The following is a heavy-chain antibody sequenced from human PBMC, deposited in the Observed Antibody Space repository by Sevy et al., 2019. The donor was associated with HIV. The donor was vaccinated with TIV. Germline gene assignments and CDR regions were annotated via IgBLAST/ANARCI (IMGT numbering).Heavy chain of an antibody. Sequence: GGSLRLSCAASGFRFNYHNMNWVRQAPGKGLEWISYISNSGSTTYLADSVRGRFTISIYNAKNSLFLEMDNLTDEDTAVYYCAREGNRERQTIPLDSWGRGIQVTVSS. CDR2: ISNSGSTT. V-gene: IGHV3-48*02. CDR1: GFRFNYHN. CDR3: AREGNRERQTIPLDS. J-gene: IGHJ4*02. D-gene: IGHD6-25*01.